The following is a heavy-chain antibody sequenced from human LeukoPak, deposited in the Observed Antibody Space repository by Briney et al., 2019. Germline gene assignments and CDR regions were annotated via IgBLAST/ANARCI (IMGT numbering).Heavy chain of an antibody. V-gene: IGHV4-39*01. CDR1: GGSISSSSYY. J-gene: IGHJ4*02. D-gene: IGHD6-13*01. CDR3: ATTPREFSSSWSYFDY. CDR2: IYYSGST. Sequence: SETLSLTCTVSGGSISSSSYYWGWIRQPPGKGLEWIGSIYYSGSTYYNPSLKSRVTISVDTSKNQFSLKLSSVTAADTAVYYCATTPREFSSSWSYFDYWGQGTLVTVSS.